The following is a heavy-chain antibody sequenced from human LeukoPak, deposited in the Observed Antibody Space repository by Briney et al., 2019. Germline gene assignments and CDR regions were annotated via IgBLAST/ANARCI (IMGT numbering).Heavy chain of an antibody. CDR2: LTTSGSTK. CDR1: GGSISSYY. Sequence: LSLTCTVSGGSISSYYWSWIRQPPGKGLEWISYLTTSGSTKYYADSVKGRFTISRDNAKNSLFLQMNSLRAEDTAVYYCARDRDPGYYDTNGYRRVNAFDIWGQGTMVTVSS. CDR3: ARDRDPGYYDTNGYRRVNAFDI. V-gene: IGHV3-11*04. J-gene: IGHJ3*02. D-gene: IGHD3-22*01.